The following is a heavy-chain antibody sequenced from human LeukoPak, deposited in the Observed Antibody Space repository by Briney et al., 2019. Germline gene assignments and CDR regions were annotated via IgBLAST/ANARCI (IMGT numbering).Heavy chain of an antibody. J-gene: IGHJ4*02. Sequence: PSETLSLTCTVSGYSISSGYYWGWIRQPPGKGLEWIGSIYHSGSTYYNPSLKSRVTISVDTSKNQFSLKLSSVTAADTAVYYCAREVGRGIDYWGQGTLVTVSS. CDR1: GYSISSGYY. CDR2: IYHSGST. V-gene: IGHV4-38-2*02. D-gene: IGHD2-2*01. CDR3: AREVGRGIDY.